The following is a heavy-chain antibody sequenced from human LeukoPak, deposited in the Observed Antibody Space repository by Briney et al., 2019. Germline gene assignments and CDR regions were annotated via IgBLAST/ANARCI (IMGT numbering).Heavy chain of an antibody. CDR2: IHYTGET. Sequence: SETLSLTCSVSGVSMSTYFWSWIRQPPGKGLEWLAFIHYTGETNYNPSLRSRLTISVDTSKNQFSLRLSSLTAADTAIYYCARDIYGSGYGYFDQWGQGALVTVSS. CDR3: ARDIYGSGYGYFDQ. J-gene: IGHJ4*02. D-gene: IGHD3-10*01. CDR1: GVSMSTYF. V-gene: IGHV4-59*01.